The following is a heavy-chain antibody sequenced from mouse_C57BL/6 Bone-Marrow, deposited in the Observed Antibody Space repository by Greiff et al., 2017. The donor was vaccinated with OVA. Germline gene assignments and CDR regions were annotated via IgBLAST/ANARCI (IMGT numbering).Heavy chain of an antibody. CDR3: ARHGDYGAMDY. V-gene: IGHV5-15*01. Sequence: EVQLVESGGGLVQPGGSLKLSCAASGFTFSDYGMAWVRQAPRKGPEWVAFISNLAYSIYYADTVTGRFTISRENGKNNLYLEMSSLRSEDTAMYYCARHGDYGAMDYWGQGTSVTVSS. CDR2: ISNLAYSI. J-gene: IGHJ4*01. CDR1: GFTFSDYG. D-gene: IGHD2-13*01.